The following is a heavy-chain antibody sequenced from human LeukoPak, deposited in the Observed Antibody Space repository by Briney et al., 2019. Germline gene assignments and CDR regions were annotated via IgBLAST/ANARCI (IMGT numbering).Heavy chain of an antibody. CDR3: ARSIPYGTTWYGRSDY. Sequence: PGRSLRLSCAASGFTFSSYAMHWVRQAPGKGLEWVANIKPDGTTKFYVDSVKGRFTISRDNALNSLYLQMNSLRAEDTAIYYCARSIPYGTTWYGRSDYWGQGTLVTVSS. CDR2: IKPDGTTK. J-gene: IGHJ4*02. V-gene: IGHV3-7*03. CDR1: GFTFSSYA. D-gene: IGHD6-13*01.